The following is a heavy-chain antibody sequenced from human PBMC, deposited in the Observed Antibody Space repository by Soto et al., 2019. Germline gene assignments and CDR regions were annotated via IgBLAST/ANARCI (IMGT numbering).Heavy chain of an antibody. CDR3: ARDPLLLLWFGERRSGWGYGMDV. J-gene: IGHJ6*02. CDR1: GGSISSYY. Sequence: SETLSLTCTVSGGSISSYYWSWIRQPPGEGLEWIGYIYYSGSTNYNPSLKSRVTISVDTSKNQFSLKLSSVTAADTAVYYCARDPLLLLWFGERRSGWGYGMDVSGQGTTVTVSS. V-gene: IGHV4-59*01. CDR2: IYYSGST. D-gene: IGHD3-10*01.